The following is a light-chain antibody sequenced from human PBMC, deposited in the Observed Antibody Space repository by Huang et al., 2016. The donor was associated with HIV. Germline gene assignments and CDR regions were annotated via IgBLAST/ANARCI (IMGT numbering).Light chain of an antibody. Sequence: EIVMTQSPGTMSVSPGERATLSCRASQSISNNLAWYQQRPGQAPRLLIFGASTVATGIPARFSGSASGTVFTLTISSLQGEDSAVYHCQQYNNWPFTFGQGTKLEIK. CDR2: GAS. CDR1: QSISNN. J-gene: IGKJ2*01. V-gene: IGKV3-15*01. CDR3: QQYNNWPFT.